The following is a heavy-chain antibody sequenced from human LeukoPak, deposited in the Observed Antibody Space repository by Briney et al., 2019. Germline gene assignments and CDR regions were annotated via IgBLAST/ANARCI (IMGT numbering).Heavy chain of an antibody. V-gene: IGHV3-23*01. Sequence: GGSLRLSCVGYGFTFRSHAMSWVRQAPEKGLEFVSGIYENGGTTYYADSVKGRFSISRDNSKNTLYLQMDSLRGEDTAVYYCAKDSVPYYYGSGSYPDYWGQGTLVTVSS. CDR3: AKDSVPYYYGSGSYPDY. D-gene: IGHD3-10*01. CDR1: GFTFRSHA. CDR2: IYENGGTT. J-gene: IGHJ4*02.